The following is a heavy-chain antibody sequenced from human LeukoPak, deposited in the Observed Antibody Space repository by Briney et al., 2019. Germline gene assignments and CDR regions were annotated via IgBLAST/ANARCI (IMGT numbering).Heavy chain of an antibody. CDR2: INHSGST. V-gene: IGHV4-34*01. CDR3: ARDRYCSSTSCYQHPTTYYGMDV. J-gene: IGHJ6*04. CDR1: GGSFSGYY. D-gene: IGHD2-2*01. Sequence: SETLSLTCAVYGGSFSGYYWSWIRQPPGKGLEWIGEINHSGSTNYNPSLKSRVTISVDTSKNQFPLKLSSVTAADTAVYYCARDRYCSSTSCYQHPTTYYGMDVWGKGTTVTVSS.